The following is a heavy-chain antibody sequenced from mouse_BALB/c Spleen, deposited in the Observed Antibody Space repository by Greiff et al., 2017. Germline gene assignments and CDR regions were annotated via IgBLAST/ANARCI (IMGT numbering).Heavy chain of an antibody. CDR1: GYTFTDYN. D-gene: IGHD2-4*01. J-gene: IGHJ3*01. Sequence: EVKLMESGPELVKPGASVKISCKASGYTFTDYNMHWVKQSHGKSLEWIGYIYPYNGGTGYNQKFKSKATLTVDNSSSTAYMELRSLTSEDSAVYYCASRGNYYDYDWFAYWGQGTLVTVSA. V-gene: IGHV1S29*02. CDR2: IYPYNGGT. CDR3: ASRGNYYDYDWFAY.